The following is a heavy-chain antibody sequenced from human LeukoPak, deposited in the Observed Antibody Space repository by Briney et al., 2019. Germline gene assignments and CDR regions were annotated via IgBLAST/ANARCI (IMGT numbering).Heavy chain of an antibody. J-gene: IGHJ4*02. CDR2: ISAYNGNT. CDR1: LYTLTGFV. D-gene: IGHD6-13*01. V-gene: IGHV1-18*01. Sequence: ASAKVSRKASLYTLTGFVISWVRQAPGQGLEWMGWISAYNGNTNYAQKLQGRVTMTTDTSTSTAYMELRSLRSDDTAVYYCARDMLQQQLVSFDYWGQGTLVTVSS. CDR3: ARDMLQQQLVSFDY.